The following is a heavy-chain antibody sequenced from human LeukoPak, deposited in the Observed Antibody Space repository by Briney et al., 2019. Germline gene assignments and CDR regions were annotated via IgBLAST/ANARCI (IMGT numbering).Heavy chain of an antibody. J-gene: IGHJ4*02. CDR1: GGSITSNY. D-gene: IGHD6-19*01. CDR2: IYYDGSS. V-gene: IGHV4-59*08. Sequence: PSETLSLTCTVSGGSITSNYWSRIRQPPGKGLEWIGYIYYDGSSNYNPSPKSRVTISVDTSKSQLSLNLTSVTAADTAVYYCARYGTGWYAFDYWGQGTLVSVSS. CDR3: ARYGTGWYAFDY.